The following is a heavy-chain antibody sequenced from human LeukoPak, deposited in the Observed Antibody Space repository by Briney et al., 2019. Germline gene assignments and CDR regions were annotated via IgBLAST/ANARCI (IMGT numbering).Heavy chain of an antibody. Sequence: ASVKVSCKASGYSFTSNYIHWVRQAPGQGLEWMGMIYPRDGSTSYAQKFQGRVTVTRDTSTSTVHMELSDLRSEDTAVYYCARDQEAFDYWGQGTLVTVSS. V-gene: IGHV1-46*01. CDR3: ARDQEAFDY. J-gene: IGHJ4*02. CDR2: IYPRDGST. CDR1: GYSFTSNY.